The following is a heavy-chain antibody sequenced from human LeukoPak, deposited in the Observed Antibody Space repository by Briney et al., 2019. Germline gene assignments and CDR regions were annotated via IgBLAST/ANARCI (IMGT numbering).Heavy chain of an antibody. Sequence: ASVKVSCKASGYTFTSYDINWVRQATGQGLEWMGWMNPNSGNTGYAQKFQGRVTMTRSTSISTAYIELSSLRSEDTAVYYCARAAVHSWFDPWGQGTLVTVSS. CDR3: ARAAVHSWFDP. CDR2: MNPNSGNT. D-gene: IGHD2-2*01. V-gene: IGHV1-8*01. J-gene: IGHJ5*02. CDR1: GYTFTSYD.